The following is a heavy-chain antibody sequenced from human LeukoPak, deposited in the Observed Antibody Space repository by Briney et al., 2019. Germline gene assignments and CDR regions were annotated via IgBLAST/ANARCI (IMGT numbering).Heavy chain of an antibody. V-gene: IGHV4-39*01. CDR3: ARPLYNSWDRFDP. CDR1: GASISSSSRADFF. D-gene: IGHD3-16*01. J-gene: IGHJ5*02. CDR2: IDYSGHT. Sequence: SETLSLTCTVSGASISSSSRADFFWGWIRQAPGKGLEGIGSIDYSGHTYYNPSLKTRATISVDTPKNQFSLSLRSVTAADTAVYYCARPLYNSWDRFDPWGQGTLITVS.